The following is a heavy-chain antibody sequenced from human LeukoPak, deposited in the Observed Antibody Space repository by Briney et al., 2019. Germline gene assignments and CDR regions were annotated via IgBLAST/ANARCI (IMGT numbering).Heavy chain of an antibody. CDR2: IIPIFGTA. J-gene: IGHJ4*02. V-gene: IGHV1-69*06. CDR1: GGTFISYA. D-gene: IGHD3-3*01. CDR3: ARTHYDFWSRDY. Sequence: SVKVSCKASGGTFISYAISWVRQAAGQGLEWMGRIIPIFGTANYAQKFQGRVTITADKSTSTAYMELSSLRSEDTAVYYCARTHYDFWSRDYWGQGTLVTVSS.